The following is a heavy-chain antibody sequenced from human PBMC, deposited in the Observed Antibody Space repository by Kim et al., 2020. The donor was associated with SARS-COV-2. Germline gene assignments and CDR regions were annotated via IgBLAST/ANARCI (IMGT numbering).Heavy chain of an antibody. Sequence: SETLSLTCTVSGGSISSYYWSWIRQPAGKGLEWIGRIYTSGSTNYNPSLKSRVTMSVDTSKNQFSLKLSSVTAADTAVYYCARGKSSRYYYYYGMDVWGQGTTVTVSS. V-gene: IGHV4-4*07. CDR1: GGSISSYY. CDR3: ARGKSSRYYYYYGMDV. J-gene: IGHJ6*02. CDR2: IYTSGST.